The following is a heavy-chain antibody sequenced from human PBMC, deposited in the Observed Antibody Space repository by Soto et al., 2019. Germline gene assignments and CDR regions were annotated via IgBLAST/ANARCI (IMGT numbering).Heavy chain of an antibody. Sequence: QVQLVESGGGVVQPGRSLRLSCAASGFTFSSYGMHWVRQAPGKGLEWEAVRWYDESNKYYADSVPGRFTITRDNSKNTLYLRMNSLRAEDTAVYYCARGDRFCAPLYGSGSYFYWVQGTLVTVSS. J-gene: IGHJ4*02. CDR3: ARGDRFCAPLYGSGSYFY. CDR2: RWYDESNK. D-gene: IGHD3-10*01. CDR1: GFTFSSYG. V-gene: IGHV3-33*01.